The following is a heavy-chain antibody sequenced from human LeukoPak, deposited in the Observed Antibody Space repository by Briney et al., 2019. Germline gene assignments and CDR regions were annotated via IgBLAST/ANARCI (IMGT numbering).Heavy chain of an antibody. CDR1: GFTFSSYG. CDR2: IRCDGSNK. CDR3: AKDLPEYYGSGSYGFDY. J-gene: IGHJ4*02. D-gene: IGHD3-10*01. Sequence: GGSLRLSCAASGFTFSSYGLHWVRQAPGKGLEWVAFIRCDGSNKYYADSVKGRFTISRDNSKNTLFLQMNSLRADDTAVYYCAKDLPEYYGSGSYGFDYWGQGTLVTVSS. V-gene: IGHV3-30*02.